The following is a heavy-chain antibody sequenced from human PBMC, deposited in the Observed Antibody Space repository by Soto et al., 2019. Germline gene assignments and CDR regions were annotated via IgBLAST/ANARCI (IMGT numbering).Heavy chain of an antibody. V-gene: IGHV1-69*01. J-gene: IGHJ6*02. CDR2: IIPIFGTA. D-gene: IGHD3-16*01. Sequence: QVQLVQSGAEVKKPGSSVKVSCKASGGTFSSYAISWVRQAPGQGLEWMGGIIPIFGTARYAQKFQGRVMITADDSSSRAYLVLSSLISDDAAVYYCATFSGGGARLPGSYYYCGLDVWGVGTAVPVSS. CDR1: GGTFSSYA. CDR3: ATFSGGGARLPGSYYYCGLDV.